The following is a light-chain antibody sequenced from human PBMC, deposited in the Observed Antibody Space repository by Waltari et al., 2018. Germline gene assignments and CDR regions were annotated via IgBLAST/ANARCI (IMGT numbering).Light chain of an antibody. CDR1: QSLSSN. CDR3: QERGRT. V-gene: IGKV3-15*01. Sequence: IVMTQSPATLSVSPGEGVTLSCKASQSLSSNLAWYQQKPGQLPRLLIYGASTRATGIPARFSGSGSGTEFTLTISSLQAEDFAVYYCQERGRTFGQGTKVEIK. CDR2: GAS. J-gene: IGKJ1*01.